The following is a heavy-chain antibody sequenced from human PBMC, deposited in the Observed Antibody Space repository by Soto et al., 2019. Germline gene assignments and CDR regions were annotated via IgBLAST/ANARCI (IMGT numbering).Heavy chain of an antibody. Sequence: GGSLRLSCAASGFTFSTYWMHWVRQGPEKGLVWVSRINSDGSSTSYADSVKGRFTISRDNAKNTLYLQMNSLRAEDTAVYYCARGYSSGLGYWGQGTVVTVSS. CDR3: ARGYSSGLGY. D-gene: IGHD6-19*01. CDR1: GFTFSTYW. CDR2: INSDGSST. J-gene: IGHJ4*02. V-gene: IGHV3-74*01.